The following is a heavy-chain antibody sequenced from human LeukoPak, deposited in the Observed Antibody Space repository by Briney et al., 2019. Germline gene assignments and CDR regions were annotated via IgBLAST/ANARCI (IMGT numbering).Heavy chain of an antibody. Sequence: SETLSLTCTVSGGSISSYYWSWIRQSPGKGLECIGYIRYTGSTNYNPSLKSRVTISVETSKNQFSLKLKSVTAADTAVYYCARGGYYGSGNDFRFDPWGQGTLVTVSS. D-gene: IGHD3-10*01. CDR2: IRYTGST. J-gene: IGHJ5*02. CDR3: ARGGYYGSGNDFRFDP. CDR1: GGSISSYY. V-gene: IGHV4-59*01.